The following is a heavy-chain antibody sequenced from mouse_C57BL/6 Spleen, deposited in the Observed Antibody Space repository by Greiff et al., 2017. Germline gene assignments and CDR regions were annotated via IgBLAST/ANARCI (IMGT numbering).Heavy chain of an antibody. CDR1: GYTFTSYW. D-gene: IGHD1-1*01. CDR3: ARFGSSSDY. Sequence: QVQLKQPGAELVMPGASVKLSCKASGYTFTSYWMHWVKQRPGQGLEWIGEIDPSDSYTNYNQTFKGKSTLTVDKSSSTAYMQLSSLTSEDSAVYYCARFGSSSDYWGQGTTLTVSS. J-gene: IGHJ2*01. CDR2: IDPSDSYT. V-gene: IGHV1-69*01.